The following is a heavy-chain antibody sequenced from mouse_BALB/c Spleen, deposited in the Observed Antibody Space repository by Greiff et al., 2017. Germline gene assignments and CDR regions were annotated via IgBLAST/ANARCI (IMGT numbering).Heavy chain of an antibody. CDR3: AKASATYYAMDY. J-gene: IGHJ4*01. CDR1: GFSLTSYG. CDR2: IWAGGST. D-gene: IGHD1-2*01. Sequence: VKVVESGPGLVAPSQSLSITCTVSGFSLTSYGVHWVRQPPGKGLEWLGVIWAGGSTNYNSALMSRLSISKDNSKSQVFLKMNSLQTDDTAMYYCAKASATYYAMDYWGQGTSVTVSS. V-gene: IGHV2-9*02.